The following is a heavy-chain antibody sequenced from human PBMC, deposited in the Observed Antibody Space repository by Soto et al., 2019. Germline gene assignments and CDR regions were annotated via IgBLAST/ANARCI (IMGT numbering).Heavy chain of an antibody. Sequence: QVQLVQSGAEVKKPGSSVKVSCKASGGTFSSYAISWVRQAPGQGLEWMGGIIPIFGTANYAQKFQGRVTSPADEXXRXAXXELSSLRSEDTAVYYWASRSLGYCISTSCPNWFDPWGQGTLVTVSS. CDR3: ASRSLGYCISTSCPNWFDP. CDR2: IIPIFGTA. D-gene: IGHD2-2*01. J-gene: IGHJ5*02. V-gene: IGHV1-69*12. CDR1: GGTFSSYA.